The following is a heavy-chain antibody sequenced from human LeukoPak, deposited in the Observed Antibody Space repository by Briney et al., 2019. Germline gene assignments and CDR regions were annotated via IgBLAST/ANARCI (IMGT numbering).Heavy chain of an antibody. Sequence: SETLSLTCTASGGSISGYYWSWIRQPPGKGLEWIGYIYYSGYTNYNPSLKSRVTISVDTSKNQFSLKLSSVTAADTAVYYCARHSDSSGYWSHGMDVWGQGTTVTVSS. D-gene: IGHD3-22*01. J-gene: IGHJ6*02. V-gene: IGHV4-59*08. CDR1: GGSISGYY. CDR3: ARHSDSSGYWSHGMDV. CDR2: IYYSGYT.